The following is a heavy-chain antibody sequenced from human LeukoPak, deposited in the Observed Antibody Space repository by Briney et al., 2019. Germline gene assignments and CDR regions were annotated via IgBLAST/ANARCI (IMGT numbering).Heavy chain of an antibody. Sequence: ASVKVSCKASGGTFSSYAISWVRQAPGQGLEWMGGIIPIFGTANYAQKFQGRVTITADESTSTAYMELSSLRSEDTAVYYCARAYCGGDCYSNFDYWGQGTLVTVSS. CDR3: ARAYCGGDCYSNFDY. CDR1: GGTFSSYA. J-gene: IGHJ4*02. CDR2: IIPIFGTA. V-gene: IGHV1-69*01. D-gene: IGHD2-21*02.